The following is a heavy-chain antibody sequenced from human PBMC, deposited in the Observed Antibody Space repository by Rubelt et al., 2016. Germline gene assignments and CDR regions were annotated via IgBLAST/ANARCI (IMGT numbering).Heavy chain of an antibody. J-gene: IGHJ5*02. CDR3: ARGHFSSGESNWLDP. CDR2: ISGSGGST. D-gene: IGHD6-19*01. Sequence: AISGSGGSTYYGDSVKGRFTISRDNARNFLFLQMKSLRAEDTAVYYCARGHFSSGESNWLDPWGQGTLVTVSS. V-gene: IGHV3-23*01.